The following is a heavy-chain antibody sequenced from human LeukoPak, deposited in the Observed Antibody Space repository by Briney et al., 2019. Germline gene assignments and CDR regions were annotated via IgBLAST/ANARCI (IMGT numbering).Heavy chain of an antibody. CDR1: GASFTGYY. J-gene: IGHJ4*02. Sequence: SETLSLTCDVYGASFTGYYWSWIRQSPGKGLEWIGEMNQRGSMNYNPSLKSRVTISVDRSKNQFSLKLSSVTAADTAVYYCARGPTRYYFDYWGQGTLVTVSS. CDR3: ARGPTRYYFDY. V-gene: IGHV4-34*01. CDR2: MNQRGSM.